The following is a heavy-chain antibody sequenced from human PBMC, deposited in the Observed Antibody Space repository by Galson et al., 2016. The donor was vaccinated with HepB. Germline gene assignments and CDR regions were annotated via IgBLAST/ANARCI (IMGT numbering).Heavy chain of an antibody. Sequence: SLRLSCAASGFTFTNYWMHWVRQAPGKGLEWVSAISGSGGNSYYADSVKGRFTISRDNSKNTLYVQMHSLRAEDTAVYYCAKDYYDSSGYRSYWYFDLWGRGTLVTVSS. D-gene: IGHD3-22*01. CDR3: AKDYYDSSGYRSYWYFDL. J-gene: IGHJ2*01. CDR2: ISGSGGNS. V-gene: IGHV3-23*01. CDR1: GFTFTNYW.